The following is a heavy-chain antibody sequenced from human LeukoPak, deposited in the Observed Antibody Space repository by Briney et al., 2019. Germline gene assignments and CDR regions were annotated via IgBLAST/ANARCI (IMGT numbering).Heavy chain of an antibody. CDR1: GFTFSDYY. Sequence: GGSLRLSCAASGFTFSDYYMSWIRQAPGKGLEWVSYISSSGSTIYYADSVKGRFTISRDNSKNTLYLQMNSLRAEDTAVYYCAKENYGSGSYSLSAAFDYWGQGTLVTVSS. J-gene: IGHJ4*02. CDR2: ISSSGSTI. V-gene: IGHV3-11*04. D-gene: IGHD3-10*01. CDR3: AKENYGSGSYSLSAAFDY.